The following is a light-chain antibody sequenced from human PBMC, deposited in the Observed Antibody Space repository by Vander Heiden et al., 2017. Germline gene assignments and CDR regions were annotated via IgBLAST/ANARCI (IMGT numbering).Light chain of an antibody. CDR1: KLGDKY. CDR2: QDR. CDR3: QAWDSSTAV. J-gene: IGLJ2*01. V-gene: IGLV3-1*01. Sequence: SYELTQPPSVSVSPGQTASITCSGDKLGDKYACWYQQKPGQSPVLVIYQDRERPSRIAERFSGSNSGNTATLTISGTQAMDEADYYCQAWDSSTAVFGGGTKLTVL.